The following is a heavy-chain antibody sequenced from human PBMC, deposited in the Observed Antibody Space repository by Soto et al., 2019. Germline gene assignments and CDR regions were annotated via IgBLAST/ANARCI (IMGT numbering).Heavy chain of an antibody. Sequence: GGSLRLSCAASGFTFSSYAMSWVRQAPGKGLEWVANIKQDGSEKYYVDSVKGRLTISRDNAKNSLYLQMNSLRAEDTAVYYCAITVVPAARFDYWGQGTLVTVSS. J-gene: IGHJ4*02. V-gene: IGHV3-7*03. D-gene: IGHD2-2*01. CDR1: GFTFSSYA. CDR2: IKQDGSEK. CDR3: AITVVPAARFDY.